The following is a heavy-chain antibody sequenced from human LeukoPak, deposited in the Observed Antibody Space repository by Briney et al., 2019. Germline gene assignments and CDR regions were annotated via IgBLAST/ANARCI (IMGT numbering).Heavy chain of an antibody. D-gene: IGHD6-13*01. J-gene: IGHJ5*02. CDR1: GGSINSSSYY. Sequence: SETLSLTCSVSGGSINSSSYYWGWIRQPPGKGLEWIGSVDYSGSTYYNPSLKSRVTISIDTSKDQFSLKLRSVTAADTAVYYCAREEGSIWPYFNWFDPWGQGTLVTVSS. CDR2: VDYSGST. V-gene: IGHV4-39*07. CDR3: AREEGSIWPYFNWFDP.